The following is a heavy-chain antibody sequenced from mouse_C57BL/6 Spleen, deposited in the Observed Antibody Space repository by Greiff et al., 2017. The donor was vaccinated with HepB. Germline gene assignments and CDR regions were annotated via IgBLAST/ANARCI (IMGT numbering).Heavy chain of an antibody. CDR3: ARPYYYYYFDY. V-gene: IGHV1-72*01. CDR2: IDPNSGGT. CDR1: GYTFTSYW. J-gene: IGHJ2*01. Sequence: QVQLQQPGAELVKPGASVKLSCKASGYTFTSYWMHWVKQRPGRGLEWIGRIDPNSGGTKYNEKFKSKATLTVDKPSSTAYIQLSSLTSEDSAVYYCARPYYYYYFDYWGQGTPLTVSS. D-gene: IGHD2-4*01.